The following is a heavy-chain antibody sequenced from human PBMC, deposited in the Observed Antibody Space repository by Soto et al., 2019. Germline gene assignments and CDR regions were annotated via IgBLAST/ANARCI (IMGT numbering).Heavy chain of an antibody. CDR2: IYAGGTT. V-gene: IGHV3-53*01. Sequence: EVQLVESGGGLIQPGGSLRLSCAASGFTVSSNYMTWVRQAPGKGLEWVSVIYAGGTTYYADSVKGRFTISRDNSKNTLYLQMNSLRAEDSAVYYCARDIHDYGDYGYWGQGSLVTVSS. CDR1: GFTVSSNY. D-gene: IGHD4-17*01. CDR3: ARDIHDYGDYGY. J-gene: IGHJ4*02.